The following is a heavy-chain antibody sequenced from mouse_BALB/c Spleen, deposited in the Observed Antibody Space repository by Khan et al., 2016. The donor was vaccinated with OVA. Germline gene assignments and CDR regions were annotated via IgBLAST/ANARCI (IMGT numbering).Heavy chain of an antibody. CDR3: TEHGYVAWFTY. CDR1: GYSFTTYY. J-gene: IGHJ3*01. Sequence: EVQLQESGPELMKPGASVKISCKASGYSFTTYYIHWMMQRLGKSLEWIGYIDPFSGGTTYNQKFKGKATLTEDKSSSTAYLHLSNLTSEDSAVYYYTEHGYVAWFTYWGQGTMVTVSA. CDR2: IDPFSGGT. D-gene: IGHD2-2*01. V-gene: IGHV1S135*01.